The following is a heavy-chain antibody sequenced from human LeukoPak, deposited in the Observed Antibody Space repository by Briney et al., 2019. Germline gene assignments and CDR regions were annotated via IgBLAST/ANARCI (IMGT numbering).Heavy chain of an antibody. CDR1: GLTFSNYL. J-gene: IGHJ6*03. CDR3: APDSIFGVVIDYYYYKDV. Sequence: GGSLRLSCAASGLTFSNYLVTWVRQAPGKRLEWVSGLSGSGSRTYYADSVKGRFTISRDKSKNTLYLQMNSVRAEDTAVYYCAPDSIFGVVIDYYYYKDVWGKGTTVIVSS. V-gene: IGHV3-23*01. CDR2: LSGSGSRT. D-gene: IGHD3-3*02.